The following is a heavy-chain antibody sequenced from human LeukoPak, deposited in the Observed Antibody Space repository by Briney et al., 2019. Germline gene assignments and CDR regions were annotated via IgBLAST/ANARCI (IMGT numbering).Heavy chain of an antibody. CDR3: ARPSYDFWSGSAFDI. D-gene: IGHD3-3*01. CDR1: GYTFTGYY. CDR2: INPNSGGT. V-gene: IGHV1-2*02. Sequence: GVSVKVSCKASGYTFTGYYMHWVRQAPGQGLEWMGWINPNSGGTNYAQKFQGRVTMTRDTSISTAYMELSRLRSDDTAVYYCARPSYDFWSGSAFDIWGQGTMVTVSS. J-gene: IGHJ3*02.